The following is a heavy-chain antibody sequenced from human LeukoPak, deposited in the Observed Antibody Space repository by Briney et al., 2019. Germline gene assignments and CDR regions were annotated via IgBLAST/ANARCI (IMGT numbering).Heavy chain of an antibody. J-gene: IGHJ4*02. Sequence: PSETLSLTCAVYGGSFIGNYWTWIRQPPGKGLEWIGEINHSGNTNYNPSLKSRVIISVDTAKNQISLKLTSVTAADTAAYYCARKAVGETSSYFDYWGQGTLVTVSS. CDR1: GGSFIGNY. CDR3: ARKAVGETSSYFDY. V-gene: IGHV4-34*01. D-gene: IGHD1-26*01. CDR2: INHSGNT.